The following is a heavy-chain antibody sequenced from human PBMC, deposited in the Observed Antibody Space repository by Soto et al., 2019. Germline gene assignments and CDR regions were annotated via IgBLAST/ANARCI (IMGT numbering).Heavy chain of an antibody. D-gene: IGHD3-9*01. CDR3: ASSYYDILTGNYSNYYYGMDA. V-gene: IGHV3-64*01. Sequence: GGSLRLSCAASGFTFSSYAMHWVRQAPGKGLEYVSAISSNGGSTYYANSVKGRFTISRDNSKNTLYLQMGSLRAEVMAVYYCASSYYDILTGNYSNYYYGMDAWGQGTTVTVSS. CDR2: ISSNGGST. J-gene: IGHJ6*02. CDR1: GFTFSSYA.